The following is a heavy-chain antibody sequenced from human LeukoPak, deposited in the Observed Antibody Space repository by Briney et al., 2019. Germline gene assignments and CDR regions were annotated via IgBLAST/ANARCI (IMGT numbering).Heavy chain of an antibody. CDR2: INWNGGST. V-gene: IGHV3-20*04. J-gene: IGHJ6*03. CDR1: GFTLSSYS. Sequence: GGSLRLSCAASGFTLSSYSMNWVRQVPGKGLEWVSGINWNGGSTGYADSVKGRFTISRDNAKNSLYLQMNSLRAEDTALYYCARGGSSSWSAYYYYMDVWGKGTTVTVSS. D-gene: IGHD6-13*01. CDR3: ARGGSSSWSAYYYYMDV.